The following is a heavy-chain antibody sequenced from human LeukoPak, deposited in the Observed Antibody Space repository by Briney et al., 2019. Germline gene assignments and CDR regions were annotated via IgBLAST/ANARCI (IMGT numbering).Heavy chain of an antibody. J-gene: IGHJ1*01. CDR1: GGSISSSSYY. D-gene: IGHD6-13*01. Sequence: SETLSLTCTVSGGSISSSSYYWGWTREPPGKGLEWIGRIYYSGSTYYNPSLKSRVTISVDTSKNQFSLKLSSVTAADTAVYYCARHERQQLTNFQHWGQGTLVTVSS. V-gene: IGHV4-39*01. CDR2: IYYSGST. CDR3: ARHERQQLTNFQH.